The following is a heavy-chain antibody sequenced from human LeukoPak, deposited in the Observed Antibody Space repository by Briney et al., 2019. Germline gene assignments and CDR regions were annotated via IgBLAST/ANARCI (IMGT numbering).Heavy chain of an antibody. D-gene: IGHD6-13*01. CDR2: INHSGST. CDR1: GGSFSGYY. J-gene: IGHJ4*02. Sequence: SETLSLTCAVYGGSFSGYYWSWIRQPPGKGLEWIGEINHSGSTNYNPSLKSRVTISVDTSKNQFSLKLSSVTAADTAVYYCARAPRTRIAAAGANFDYWGQGTLVTVSS. V-gene: IGHV4-34*01. CDR3: ARAPRTRIAAAGANFDY.